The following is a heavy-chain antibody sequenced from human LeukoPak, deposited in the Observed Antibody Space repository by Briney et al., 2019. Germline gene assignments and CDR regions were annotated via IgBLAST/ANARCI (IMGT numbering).Heavy chain of an antibody. D-gene: IGHD4-23*01. Sequence: SVKVSCKASGGTFSSYAISWVRQAPGQGLEWMGGIIPIFGTANYAQKFQGRVTITADKSTSTAYMELSSLRSEDTAVYYCARSSGGNSGLSLVRNWFDPWGQGTLVTVSS. CDR1: GGTFSSYA. V-gene: IGHV1-69*06. J-gene: IGHJ5*02. CDR3: ARSSGGNSGLSLVRNWFDP. CDR2: IIPIFGTA.